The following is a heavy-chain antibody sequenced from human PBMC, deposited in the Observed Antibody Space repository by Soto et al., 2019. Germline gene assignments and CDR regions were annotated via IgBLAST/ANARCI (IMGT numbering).Heavy chain of an antibody. CDR2: ISSSSSYI. Sequence: PGGSLRLSCAASGFTFSSYAMSWVRQAPGKGLEWVSSISSSSSYIYYADSVKGRFTISRDNAKNSLYLQMNSLRAEDTAVYYCARASSADNYYYGMDVWGQGTTVTVSS. CDR3: ARASSADNYYYGMDV. J-gene: IGHJ6*02. V-gene: IGHV3-21*01. CDR1: GFTFSSYA. D-gene: IGHD3-22*01.